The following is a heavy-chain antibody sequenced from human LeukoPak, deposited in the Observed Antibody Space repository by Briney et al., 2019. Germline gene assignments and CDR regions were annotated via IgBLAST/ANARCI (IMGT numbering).Heavy chain of an antibody. CDR2: IEQDGSDI. J-gene: IGHJ4*02. Sequence: GGSLRLSCAASGFTFSDYWMTWFRQAPGKGPERVASIEQDGSDIQYVDFVKGRFTISRDNGRNSVYLQMNSLRVKDTAVYYCARVTAWGYFDYWGQGTLVSVSS. V-gene: IGHV3-7*01. CDR3: ARVTAWGYFDY. CDR1: GFTFSDYW. D-gene: IGHD1-26*01.